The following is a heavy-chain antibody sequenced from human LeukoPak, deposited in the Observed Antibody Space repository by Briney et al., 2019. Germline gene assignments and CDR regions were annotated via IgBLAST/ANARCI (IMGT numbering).Heavy chain of an antibody. Sequence: GGSLRLSCAASGFTVSSNYMSWVRQAPGKGLEWVSVIYSGGSTYYADSVKGRFTISRDNSKNTLYLQMNSLRAADTAVYYCARVNPGLRYFGYWGQGTLVTVSS. D-gene: IGHD3-9*01. CDR1: GFTVSSNY. CDR2: IYSGGST. J-gene: IGHJ4*02. CDR3: ARVNPGLRYFGY. V-gene: IGHV3-66*01.